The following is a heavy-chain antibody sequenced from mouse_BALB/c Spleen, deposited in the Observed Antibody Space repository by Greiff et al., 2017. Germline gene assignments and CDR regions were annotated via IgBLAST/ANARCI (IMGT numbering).Heavy chain of an antibody. CDR1: GYSFTGYY. CDR3: AREDGYIYAMDD. CDR2: ISCYNGAT. D-gene: IGHD2-3*01. J-gene: IGHJ4*01. V-gene: IGHV1S34*01. Sequence: LVKTGASVKISCKASGYSFTGYYMHWVKQSHGKSLEWIGYISCYNGATSYNQKFKGKATFTVDTSSSTAYMQFNSLTSEDSAVYYCAREDGYIYAMDDWGQGTSVTVSS.